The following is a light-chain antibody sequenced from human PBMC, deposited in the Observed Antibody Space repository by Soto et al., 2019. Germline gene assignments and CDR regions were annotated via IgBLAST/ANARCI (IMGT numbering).Light chain of an antibody. J-gene: IGKJ5*01. CDR3: QQSFRSPIT. Sequence: DIQMTQSPSSLSASVGDTVTMTCRASQSIALSVNWYQQKPGKAPKLLIYVAFTLESGVPSRFSGSGSGTEFTITIRSLQPEDFATYYCQQSFRSPITFGQGTRLEIK. CDR1: QSIALS. CDR2: VAF. V-gene: IGKV1-39*01.